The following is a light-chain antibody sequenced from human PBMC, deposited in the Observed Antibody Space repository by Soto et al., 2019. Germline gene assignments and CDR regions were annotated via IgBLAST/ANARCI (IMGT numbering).Light chain of an antibody. CDR2: GNN. CDR3: QPSDSGLSTYV. J-gene: IGLJ1*01. Sequence: QSVLTQPPSVSGAPGQRVTISCTGGSANIGTGYDVHWYQQVPGTAPKLLIYGNNNRPSGIPDRFSGSKSDTSASLAIAGLQAEDEADYYCQPSDSGLSTYVFGTGTKVTVL. V-gene: IGLV1-40*01. CDR1: SANIGTGYD.